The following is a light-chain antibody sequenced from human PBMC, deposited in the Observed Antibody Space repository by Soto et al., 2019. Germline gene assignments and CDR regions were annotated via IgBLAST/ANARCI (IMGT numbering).Light chain of an antibody. CDR2: VAS. J-gene: IGKJ3*01. Sequence: DIQMTQSPSSLSASVGDRITISCRASQSIASYLNWYQQKPGKAPNLLIYVASSLQSGVPSRFSGSGSGTDFTLTISSLQPEDFATYYCQQSHSIPFTFGPGTKVDIK. CDR1: QSIASY. CDR3: QQSHSIPFT. V-gene: IGKV1-39*01.